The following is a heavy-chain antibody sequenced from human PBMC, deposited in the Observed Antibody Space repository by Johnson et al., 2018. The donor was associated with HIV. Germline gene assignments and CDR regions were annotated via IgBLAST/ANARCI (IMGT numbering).Heavy chain of an antibody. V-gene: IGHV3-43*01. J-gene: IGHJ3*02. CDR2: ISWDGGST. CDR3: AKGAFDI. Sequence: EVQLVESGGVVVQPGGSLRLSCAASGFTFDDYTMHWVRQAPGKGLEWVSLISWDGGSTYYADSVKGRFTISRDNSKNTLYLQMNSLRAEDTAVYYCAKGAFDIWGQGTMVTVSS. CDR1: GFTFDDYT.